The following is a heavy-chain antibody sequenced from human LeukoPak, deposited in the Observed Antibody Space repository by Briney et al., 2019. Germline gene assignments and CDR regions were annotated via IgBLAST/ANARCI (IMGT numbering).Heavy chain of an antibody. D-gene: IGHD3-22*01. CDR1: GGTFSSYA. CDR3: AREVSHYDSSGYFDY. J-gene: IGHJ4*02. CDR2: IIPILGIA. Sequence: SVKVSCKASGGTFSSYAISWVRQAPGQGLEWMGRIIPILGIANYAQKFQGRVTITADKSTSTAYMELSSLRSEDTAVYYCAREVSHYDSSGYFDYWGQGTLVTVSS. V-gene: IGHV1-69*04.